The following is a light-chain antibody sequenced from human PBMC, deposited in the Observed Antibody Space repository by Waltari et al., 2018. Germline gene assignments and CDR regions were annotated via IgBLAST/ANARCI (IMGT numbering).Light chain of an antibody. CDR3: QTWGTVREV. Sequence: QLVLTQSPSASASLGASVKLTCTLSSGHSSHAIAWHQQQPEKGHRYLMKLNSDGSHSKGDGIPDRFSGSSSGAERYLTISSLQSEDEADYYCQTWGTVREVFGGGTKLTVL. CDR2: LNSDGSH. J-gene: IGLJ3*02. CDR1: SGHSSHA. V-gene: IGLV4-69*01.